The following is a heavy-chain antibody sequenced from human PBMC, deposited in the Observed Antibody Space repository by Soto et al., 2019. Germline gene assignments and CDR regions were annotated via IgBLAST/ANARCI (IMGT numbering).Heavy chain of an antibody. CDR3: TTIIGGNSPGPY. D-gene: IGHD2-21*02. Sequence: APGKGLEWVGRIKSKTDGGTTGYAAPVKGRFTISRDDSKNTLYLQMNSLKTEDTVVYYCTTIIGGNSPGPYWGQGTLVTVS. J-gene: IGHJ4*02. CDR2: IKSKTDGGTT. V-gene: IGHV3-15*01.